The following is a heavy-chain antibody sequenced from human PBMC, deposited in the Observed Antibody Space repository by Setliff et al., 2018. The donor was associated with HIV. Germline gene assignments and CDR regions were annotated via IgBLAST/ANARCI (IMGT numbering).Heavy chain of an antibody. D-gene: IGHD2-2*01. CDR1: GGTFSSYA. J-gene: IGHJ6*03. V-gene: IGHV1-69*13. CDR3: ARASHQYSTDPYHYYMDV. Sequence: ASVKVSCKASGGTFSSYAVSYLRQAPGQGLEWMGGIVPIFGTANYAQKFQGRVTITADESTSTAYMELSRLRSEDTAVYYCARASHQYSTDPYHYYMDVWGTGTTVTV. CDR2: IVPIFGTA.